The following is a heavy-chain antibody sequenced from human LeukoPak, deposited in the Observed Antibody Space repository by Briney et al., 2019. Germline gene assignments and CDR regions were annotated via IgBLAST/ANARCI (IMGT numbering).Heavy chain of an antibody. CDR1: GFTFSSYA. CDR3: ARARSDAFDY. CDR2: ISYDGSNK. Sequence: GGSLRLSCAASGFTFSSYAMHWVRQAQGKGLEWVAVISYDGSNKYYADSVKGRFTISRDNSKNTLYLQMNSLRAEDTAVYYCARARSDAFDYWGQGTLVTVSS. D-gene: IGHD3-3*01. V-gene: IGHV3-30*04. J-gene: IGHJ4*02.